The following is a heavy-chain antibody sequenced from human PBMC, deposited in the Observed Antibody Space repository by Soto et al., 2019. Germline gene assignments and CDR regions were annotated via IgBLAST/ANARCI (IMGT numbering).Heavy chain of an antibody. J-gene: IGHJ2*01. V-gene: IGHV4-39*01. Sequence: LETLSLTCTVSGGSISSSSYYWGWIRQPPGKGLEWIGSIYYSGSTYYNPSLKSRVTISVDTSKNQFSLKLSSVTAADTAVYYCARHGTRGYSYGGGDFDLWGRGTLVTVSS. CDR1: GGSISSSSYY. CDR3: ARHGTRGYSYGGGDFDL. CDR2: IYYSGST. D-gene: IGHD5-18*01.